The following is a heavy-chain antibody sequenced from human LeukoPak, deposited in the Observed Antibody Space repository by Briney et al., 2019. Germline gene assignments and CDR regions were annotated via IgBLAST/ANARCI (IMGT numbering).Heavy chain of an antibody. J-gene: IGHJ5*02. V-gene: IGHV3-21*04. CDR2: ISSSSSYI. Sequence: KPGGSLRLSCAASGFTFSSYSMNWVRQAPGKGLEWVSSISSSSSYIYYADSVKGRFTISRDNAKNSLYLQMNSLKTEDTAVYYCTRPNEGNWFDPWGQGTLVTVSS. CDR1: GFTFSSYS. D-gene: IGHD1-1*01. CDR3: TRPNEGNWFDP.